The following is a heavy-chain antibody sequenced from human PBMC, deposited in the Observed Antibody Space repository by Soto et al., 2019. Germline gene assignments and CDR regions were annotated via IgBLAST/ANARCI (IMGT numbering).Heavy chain of an antibody. D-gene: IGHD3-10*01. CDR2: LNAGNSNT. CDR1: GYTFTTYA. V-gene: IGHV1-3*01. CDR3: ARDRGLTIDY. Sequence: GASVKVSCKASGYTFTTYAMHWVRQAPGQRLEWMGWLNAGNSNTKYSQKFQGRVTITRDTSASTAYMELSSLRSEDTAVYYCARDRGLTIDYWGQGTLVTVS. J-gene: IGHJ4*02.